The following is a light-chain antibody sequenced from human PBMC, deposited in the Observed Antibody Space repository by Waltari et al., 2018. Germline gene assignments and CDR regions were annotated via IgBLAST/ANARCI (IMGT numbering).Light chain of an antibody. V-gene: IGLV2-14*03. CDR2: DVR. CDR1: SSGVGGSNY. CDR3: SSYTSSTVV. J-gene: IGLJ2*01. Sequence: QSALTQPASVSGSPGQSITIPCTGTSSGVGGSNYVSWYQQHPGKAPKLMIYDVRNRPSGVSNRFSGSKSGNTASLTISGLQAEDEADYYCSSYTSSTVVFGGGTKLTVL.